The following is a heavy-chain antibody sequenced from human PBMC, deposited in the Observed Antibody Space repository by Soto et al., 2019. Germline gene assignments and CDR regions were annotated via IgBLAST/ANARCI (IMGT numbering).Heavy chain of an antibody. J-gene: IGHJ4*02. CDR1: GFTFSSYA. Sequence: GGSLRLSCAASGFTFSSYAMSWVRQAPGKGLEWVSAISGSGGSTYYADSVKGRFTISRDNSKNTLYLQMNSLRAEDTAVYYCAKDRSYYDYIWGSYRPIPHFDYWGQGTLVTVSS. D-gene: IGHD3-16*02. CDR2: ISGSGGST. CDR3: AKDRSYYDYIWGSYRPIPHFDY. V-gene: IGHV3-23*01.